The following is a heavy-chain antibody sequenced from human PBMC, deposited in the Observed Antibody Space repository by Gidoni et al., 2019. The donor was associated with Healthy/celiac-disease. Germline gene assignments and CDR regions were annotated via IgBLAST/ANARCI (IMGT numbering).Heavy chain of an antibody. J-gene: IGHJ4*02. Sequence: QVQLQQWGAGLLKPSETLSLTCAVYGGSFSGYYWSWIRQPPGKGLEWIGEINHSGSTNYNPSLKSRVTISVDTSKNQFSLKLSSVTAADTAVYYCARRPPITMIVAPQGFDYWGQGTLVTVSS. D-gene: IGHD3-22*01. CDR3: ARRPPITMIVAPQGFDY. CDR2: INHSGST. CDR1: GGSFSGYY. V-gene: IGHV4-34*01.